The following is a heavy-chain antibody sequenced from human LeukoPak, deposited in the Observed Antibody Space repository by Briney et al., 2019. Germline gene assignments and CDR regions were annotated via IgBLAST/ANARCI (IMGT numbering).Heavy chain of an antibody. Sequence: GGSLRLSCAASGFTFSTYAMHWVRQAPGKGLEWVAAISYDGSNKNYADSVKGRFTISRDNSKNTLYLQMNSLRAEDTAVYCCARGVRIAVAGYIDYWGQGTLVTVSS. J-gene: IGHJ4*02. CDR2: ISYDGSNK. D-gene: IGHD6-19*01. V-gene: IGHV3-30*04. CDR3: ARGVRIAVAGYIDY. CDR1: GFTFSTYA.